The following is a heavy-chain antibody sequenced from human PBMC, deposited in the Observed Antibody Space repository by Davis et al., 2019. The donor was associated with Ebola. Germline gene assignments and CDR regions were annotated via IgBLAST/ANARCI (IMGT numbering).Heavy chain of an antibody. J-gene: IGHJ6*02. CDR2: IYYSGST. CDR3: ARALLGVNYYYYGMDV. Sequence: SETLSLTCTVSGGSISSYYWSWIRQPPGKGLEWIGYIYYSGSTNYNPSLKSRVTISVDTSKNQFSLKLSSVTAADTAVYYCARALLGVNYYYYGMDVWGQGTTVTVSS. V-gene: IGHV4-59*01. D-gene: IGHD2-8*02. CDR1: GGSISSYY.